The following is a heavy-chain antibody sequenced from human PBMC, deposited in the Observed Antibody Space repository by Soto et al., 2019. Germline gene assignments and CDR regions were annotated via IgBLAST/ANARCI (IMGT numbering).Heavy chain of an antibody. V-gene: IGHV3-72*01. CDR2: SRDKHNRYTT. J-gene: IGHJ4*02. CDR3: ARVGRSYSDFDY. D-gene: IGHD1-26*01. Sequence: EVQLVESGGGLVQPGGSLRLSCAASGFTFSDYYLDWVRQAPGKGLEWVGRSRDKHNRYTTEYAASVKGRFTISRDESKKELLLQMHSLETEDTAVYYCARVGRSYSDFDYWGQGALGTVSS. CDR1: GFTFSDYY.